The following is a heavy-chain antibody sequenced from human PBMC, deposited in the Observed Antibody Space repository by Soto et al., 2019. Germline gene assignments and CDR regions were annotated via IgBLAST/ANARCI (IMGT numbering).Heavy chain of an antibody. CDR3: AASPSSWQNYYYGAMDV. V-gene: IGHV1-58*01. CDR1: GFTFTNSA. J-gene: IGHJ6*02. CDR2: IVVGSDNT. Sequence: SVKVSCKTSGFTFTNSAVEWVRQARGQRLEWIGWIVVGSDNTNYAQKFQDRVTITRDLSTHTIYMDFRSLKSEDTAVYYCAASPSSWQNYYYGAMDVWGQGTTVTVSS.